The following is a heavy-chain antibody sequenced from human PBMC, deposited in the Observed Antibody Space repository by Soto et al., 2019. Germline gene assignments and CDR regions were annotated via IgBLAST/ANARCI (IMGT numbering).Heavy chain of an antibody. CDR1: GYTFTGYY. D-gene: IGHD5-18*01. V-gene: IGHV1-2*02. CDR2: INPNTGGT. CDR3: ARGDTASNLPPFTY. J-gene: IGHJ4*02. Sequence: QVQLVQSGAEVKKPGASVKVSCKASGYTFTGYYMHWVRQAPGQGLEWMGWINPNTGGTNSAQNFQGRVAMTRHTSISTAYMELSRLRSDDTAVYYCARGDTASNLPPFTYWGQGTLVTVSS.